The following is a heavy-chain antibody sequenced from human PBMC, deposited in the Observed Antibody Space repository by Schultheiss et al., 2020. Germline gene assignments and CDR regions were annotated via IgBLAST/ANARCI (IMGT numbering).Heavy chain of an antibody. Sequence: GGSLRLSCAASGFSFSIYAMTWVRQAPGKGLEWVSAISGSGGSTYYADSVKGRFTISRDNAKNSLYLQMNSLRAEDTAVYYCATSYYYGSGKFDPWGQGTLVTVSS. J-gene: IGHJ5*02. CDR2: ISGSGGST. CDR3: ATSYYYGSGKFDP. CDR1: GFSFSIYA. D-gene: IGHD3-10*01. V-gene: IGHV3-23*01.